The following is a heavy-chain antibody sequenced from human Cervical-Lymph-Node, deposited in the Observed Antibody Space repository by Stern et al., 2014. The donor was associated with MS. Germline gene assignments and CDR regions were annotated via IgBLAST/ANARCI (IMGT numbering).Heavy chain of an antibody. CDR3: ARSLAVAGFNH. J-gene: IGHJ4*02. CDR1: GFTFRSYS. CDR2: ISRNSTYA. Sequence: EVKMLESGGGLVKPGGSLRLSCAGSGFTFRSYSMNWVRQAPGKGLEWVSSISRNSTYAYYADSVKGRFTISRDNAKNSLYLHMNSLRAEDTAVYYCARSLAVAGFNHWGQGTLVTVSS. V-gene: IGHV3-21*06. D-gene: IGHD6-19*01.